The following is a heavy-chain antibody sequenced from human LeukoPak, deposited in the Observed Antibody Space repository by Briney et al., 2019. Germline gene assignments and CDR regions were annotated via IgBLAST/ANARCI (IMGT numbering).Heavy chain of an antibody. Sequence: GESLKISCKGSGYSFTSYWIGWVRQMPGKGLEWMGIIYPGDSDTRYSPSFQGQVTISADKSISTAYLQWSSLQASDTAMYYCARPYSSGYDRGGVWFDPWGQGNLVTVSS. CDR2: IYPGDSDT. CDR3: ARPYSSGYDRGGVWFDP. CDR1: GYSFTSYW. V-gene: IGHV5-51*01. J-gene: IGHJ5*01. D-gene: IGHD6-19*01.